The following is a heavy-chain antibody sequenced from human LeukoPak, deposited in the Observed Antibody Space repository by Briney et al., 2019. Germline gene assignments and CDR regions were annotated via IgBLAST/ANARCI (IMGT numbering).Heavy chain of an antibody. CDR2: ISSSSSYI. CDR1: GFTFSSYS. CDR3: ARDFGQYYDTSDNWFDP. Sequence: GGSLRLSCAASGFTFSSYSMNWVRQAPGKGLEWVSSISSSSSYIYYADSVKGRFTISRDNAKNSLYLQMNSLRAEDTAVYYCARDFGQYYDTSDNWFDPWGQGTLVTVSS. D-gene: IGHD3-22*01. V-gene: IGHV3-21*01. J-gene: IGHJ5*02.